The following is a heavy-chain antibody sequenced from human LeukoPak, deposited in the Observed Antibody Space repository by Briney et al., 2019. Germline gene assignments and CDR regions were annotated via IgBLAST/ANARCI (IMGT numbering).Heavy chain of an antibody. CDR1: GFTFSSYG. Sequence: GGSLRLSCAASGFTFSSYGMHWVRQAPGKGLEWVAFIRYDGSNKYYADSVKGRFTISRDNSKNTLYLQMNSLRAEDTAVYYCANSQYDSSGYYREDAFDIWGQGTMVTVSS. CDR3: ANSQYDSSGYYREDAFDI. D-gene: IGHD3-22*01. CDR2: IRYDGSNK. J-gene: IGHJ3*02. V-gene: IGHV3-30*02.